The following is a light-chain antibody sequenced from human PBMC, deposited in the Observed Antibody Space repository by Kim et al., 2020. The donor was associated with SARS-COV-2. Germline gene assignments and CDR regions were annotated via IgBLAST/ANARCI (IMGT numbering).Light chain of an antibody. J-gene: IGKJ1*01. CDR2: KAS. Sequence: DIQMTQSPSTLSASIGDRVTITCRASQSIGRYLAWYQQKAGEAPKLLMYKASSLESGVPSRFSGSGSETQFTLTITSLQPDDSATYFCQQYMTSFPAFGKGTKVEIK. CDR1: QSIGRY. V-gene: IGKV1-5*03. CDR3: QQYMTSFPA.